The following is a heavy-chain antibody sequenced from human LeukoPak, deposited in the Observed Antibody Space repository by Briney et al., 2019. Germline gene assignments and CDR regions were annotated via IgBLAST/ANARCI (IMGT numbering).Heavy chain of an antibody. CDR3: ARDPRYFDWLLPTC. CDR2: IIPILGIA. J-gene: IGHJ4*02. Sequence: TVKVSCKASGGTFSSYAISWVRQAPGQGLEWMGRIIPILGIANYAQKFQGRVTITADKSTSTAYMELSSLRSEDTAVYYCARDPRYFDWLLPTCWGQGTLVTVSS. D-gene: IGHD3-9*01. V-gene: IGHV1-69*04. CDR1: GGTFSSYA.